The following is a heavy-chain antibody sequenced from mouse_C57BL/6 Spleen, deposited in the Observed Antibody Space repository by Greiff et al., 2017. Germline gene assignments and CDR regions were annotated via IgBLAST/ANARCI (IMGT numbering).Heavy chain of an antibody. CDR1: GYTFTDYY. Sequence: QVQLQQSGAELVRPGASVKLSCKASGYTFTDYYINWVKQRPGQGLEWIARIYPGSGNTYYNEKFKGKATLTAEKSSSTAYMQLSSLTSEDSAVYFCARHYDYDEGYFDYWGQGTTLTVSS. V-gene: IGHV1-76*01. J-gene: IGHJ2*01. CDR2: IYPGSGNT. D-gene: IGHD2-4*01. CDR3: ARHYDYDEGYFDY.